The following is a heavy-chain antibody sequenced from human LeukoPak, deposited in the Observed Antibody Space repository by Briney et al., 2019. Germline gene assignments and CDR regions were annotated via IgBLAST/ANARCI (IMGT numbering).Heavy chain of an antibody. V-gene: IGHV3-53*01. CDR3: ARALPAAGSPFDAFDI. D-gene: IGHD6-25*01. J-gene: IGHJ3*02. Sequence: GGSLRLSCAASGFTVSSNYMSWVRQAPGKGLEWVSVIYSGGSTYYADSVKGRFTISRDNSKNTLYLQMNSLRAEDTAVYYFARALPAAGSPFDAFDIWGQGTMVTVSS. CDR2: IYSGGST. CDR1: GFTVSSNY.